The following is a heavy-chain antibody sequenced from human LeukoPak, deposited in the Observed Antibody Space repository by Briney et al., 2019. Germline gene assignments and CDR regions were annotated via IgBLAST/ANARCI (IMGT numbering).Heavy chain of an antibody. Sequence: GGSLRLSCAASGFTFSSYSMNWVRQAPGKGLEWVSSISSGSTYIYYADSVKGRFTISRDNAKNSLSLQMNSLRAEDTAVYYCARDISSWEKGVVDYWGQGTLVTVAS. CDR3: ARDISSWEKGVVDY. CDR1: GFTFSSYS. J-gene: IGHJ4*02. D-gene: IGHD6-13*01. V-gene: IGHV3-21*03. CDR2: ISSGSTYI.